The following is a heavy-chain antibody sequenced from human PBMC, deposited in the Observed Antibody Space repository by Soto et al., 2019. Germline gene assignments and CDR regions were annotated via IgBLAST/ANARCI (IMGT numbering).Heavy chain of an antibody. CDR1: GWSFSGYY. J-gene: IGHJ4*02. Sequence: SETLSLTCAVYGWSFSGYYWSWIRQSPWKGLEWIGEINHSGSSISNPSLKSRVTISVDTSKNQFSLKLRSVTAADTAAYYCARGISLIVEVHRDAPDKYYFDSWSQGTLVTVSS. V-gene: IGHV4-34*01. CDR3: ARGISLIVEVHRDAPDKYYFDS. D-gene: IGHD2-15*01. CDR2: INHSGSS.